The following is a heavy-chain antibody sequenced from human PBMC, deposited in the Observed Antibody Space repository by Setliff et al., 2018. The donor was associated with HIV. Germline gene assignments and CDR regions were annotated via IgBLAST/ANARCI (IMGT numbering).Heavy chain of an antibody. CDR2: INHSGST. V-gene: IGHV4-34*01. CDR1: GGSFSGYY. Sequence: SETLSLTCAVYGGSFSGYYWSWIRQPPGKGLEWIGEINHSGSTNYNPSLKSRVTILVDTSKNQFSLKLISVTAADTAVYYCARAASYDESSGYWAPTKYFDYWGQGTLVTVSS. CDR3: ARAASYDESSGYWAPTKYFDY. D-gene: IGHD3-22*01. J-gene: IGHJ4*02.